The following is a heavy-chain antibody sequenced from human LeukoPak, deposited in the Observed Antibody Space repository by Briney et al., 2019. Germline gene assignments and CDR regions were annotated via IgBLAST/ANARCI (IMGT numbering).Heavy chain of an antibody. Sequence: ASVKVSCKASGYTFTGYYMHWVRQAPGQGLEWMGWINPNSGGTNYAQKFQGRVTMTRDTSISTGYMELSRLRSDDTAVYYCAGSSSGWYNWFDPWGQGTLVTASS. CDR2: INPNSGGT. V-gene: IGHV1-2*02. J-gene: IGHJ5*02. CDR3: AGSSSGWYNWFDP. D-gene: IGHD6-19*01. CDR1: GYTFTGYY.